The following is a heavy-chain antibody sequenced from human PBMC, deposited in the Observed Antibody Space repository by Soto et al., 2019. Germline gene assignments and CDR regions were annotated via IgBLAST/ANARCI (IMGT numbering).Heavy chain of an antibody. V-gene: IGHV1-69*13. CDR1: GGTFSSYA. CDR3: AREGEGILVPLRKGMDV. CDR2: IIPIFGTA. Sequence: GASVKVSCKASGGTFSSYAISWVRQAPGQGLEWMGGIIPIFGTANYAQKFQGRVTITADESTSTAYMELSSLRSEDTAVYYCAREGEGILVPLRKGMDVGGKGTTVTVSS. D-gene: IGHD2-2*01. J-gene: IGHJ6*04.